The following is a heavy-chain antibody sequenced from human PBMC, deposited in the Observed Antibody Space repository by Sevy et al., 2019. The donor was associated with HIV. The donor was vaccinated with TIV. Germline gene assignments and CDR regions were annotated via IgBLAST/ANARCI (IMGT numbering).Heavy chain of an antibody. J-gene: IGHJ5*02. V-gene: IGHV4-59*01. CDR2: IHYSGITNT. D-gene: IGHD6-13*01. CDR3: AKDRADTSSWTNAHNWFDP. CDR1: GGSISSYY. Sequence: SETLSLTCTVSGGSISSYYWSWIRQPPGKGLEWIGHIHYSGITNTNYNPSLKGRPTLSVDTSKNQFSLKLNSVTPADTAVYYCAKDRADTSSWTNAHNWFDPWGPGTLVTVSS.